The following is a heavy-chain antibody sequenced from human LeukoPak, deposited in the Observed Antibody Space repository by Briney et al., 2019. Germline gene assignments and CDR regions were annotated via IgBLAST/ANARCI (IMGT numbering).Heavy chain of an antibody. V-gene: IGHV3-48*01. CDR2: ISSSSSTI. J-gene: IGHJ4*02. Sequence: GGSLRLSCAASGFTFSSYSMNWVRQAPGKGLEWVSYISSSSSTIYYADSVKGRFTISRDNAKNSLYLQMNSLRAEDTAVYYCASEYYDSFDYWGQGTLVTVSS. D-gene: IGHD3-22*01. CDR3: ASEYYDSFDY. CDR1: GFTFSSYS.